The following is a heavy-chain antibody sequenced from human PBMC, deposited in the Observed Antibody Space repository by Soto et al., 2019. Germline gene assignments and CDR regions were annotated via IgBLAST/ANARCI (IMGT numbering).Heavy chain of an antibody. J-gene: IGHJ6*02. CDR1: GFTFSSYG. CDR3: AKGRDGMDV. V-gene: IGHV3-30*18. Sequence: QVQLVESGGGVVQPGRSLRLSCAASGFTFSSYGMHWVRQAPGKGLEWVAVISYDGSNKYYADSVKGRFTISRDNSKNTLYLQMNSLRAEDTAVYYCAKGRDGMDVWGQGTTVTVSS. CDR2: ISYDGSNK.